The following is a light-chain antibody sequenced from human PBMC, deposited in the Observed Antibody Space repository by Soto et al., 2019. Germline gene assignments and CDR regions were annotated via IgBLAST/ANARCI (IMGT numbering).Light chain of an antibody. Sequence: QSALTQPASVSGSPGQSITISCTGTSSDVGGYNYVSWYQHHPGKAPKFMIYEVSNRPSGVSNRFSGSKSGNTASLTISGLQAEDEATYYCSSCTSSSTLYVFGTGTKVTVL. J-gene: IGLJ1*01. V-gene: IGLV2-14*01. CDR3: SSCTSSSTLYV. CDR2: EVS. CDR1: SSDVGGYNY.